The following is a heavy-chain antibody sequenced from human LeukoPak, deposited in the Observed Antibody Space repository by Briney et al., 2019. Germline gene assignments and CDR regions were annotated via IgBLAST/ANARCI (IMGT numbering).Heavy chain of an antibody. V-gene: IGHV4-61*01. Sequence: SETLSLTCTVSGGSVSSGSYYWSWIRQPPGKGLEWIGYIYYSGSTNYNPSLKSRVTISVDTSKNQFSLKLSSVTAADTAVYYCARGDYGVLYYYYDMDVWGQGTTVTVSS. CDR2: IYYSGST. J-gene: IGHJ6*02. D-gene: IGHD4-17*01. CDR3: ARGDYGVLYYYYDMDV. CDR1: GGSVSSGSYY.